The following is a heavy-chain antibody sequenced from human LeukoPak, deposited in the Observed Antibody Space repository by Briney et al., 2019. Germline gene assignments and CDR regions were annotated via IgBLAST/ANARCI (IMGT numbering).Heavy chain of an antibody. CDR2: IKQDGSET. Sequence: GGSLTLSCAASGFTFSVYWMSWVRQAPRKGLEWVANIKQDGSETHYVASVKGRFTISRDNAKSSLYLQMSSLRGDDTAVYYCARLTNRYFDLWGRGTLVSASS. CDR3: ARLTNRYFDL. V-gene: IGHV3-7*01. J-gene: IGHJ2*01. CDR1: GFTFSVYW. D-gene: IGHD4/OR15-4a*01.